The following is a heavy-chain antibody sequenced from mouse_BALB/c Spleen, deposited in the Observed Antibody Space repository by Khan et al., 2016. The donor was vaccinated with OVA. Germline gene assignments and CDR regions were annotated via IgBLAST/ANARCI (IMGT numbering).Heavy chain of an antibody. CDR3: ATSYYYGYYFDY. J-gene: IGHJ2*01. V-gene: IGHV5-17*02. D-gene: IGHD1-1*01. CDR1: GFTFSSYG. CDR2: ISGDSSTI. Sequence: EVELAESGGGLVQPGGSRKLSCAASGFTFSSYGMHWVRQAPEKGLEWVAYISGDSSTIYYTDTVKGRFTISRDNPKNTLSLQMTSLMSEDTAMYYCATSYYYGYYFDYWGPGTTLTVSS.